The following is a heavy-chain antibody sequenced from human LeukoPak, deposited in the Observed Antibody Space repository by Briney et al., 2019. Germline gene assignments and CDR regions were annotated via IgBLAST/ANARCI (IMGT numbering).Heavy chain of an antibody. Sequence: ASVKVSCKASGYTFTSYGISWVRQAPGQGLEWMGWISAYNGNTNYAQKLQGRVTMTTDTSTSTAYMELRSLRSDDTAVYYCASGLGSSGWYNGAFEIWGQGTMVTVSS. V-gene: IGHV1-18*01. CDR2: ISAYNGNT. CDR1: GYTFTSYG. D-gene: IGHD6-19*01. CDR3: ASGLGSSGWYNGAFEI. J-gene: IGHJ3*02.